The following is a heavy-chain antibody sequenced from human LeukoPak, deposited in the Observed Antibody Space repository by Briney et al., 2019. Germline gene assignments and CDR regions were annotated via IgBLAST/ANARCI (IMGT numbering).Heavy chain of an antibody. V-gene: IGHV3-48*03. CDR2: ISSSGSAK. Sequence: GGSLRLSCAASGFTFSSYEMNWVRQAPGKGLESIAYISSSGSAKYYADSVKGRFTISRDNSKNTLYLQMNSLRAEDTAVYYCAKSRYYDILTGYSGDRYWGQGTLVTVSS. CDR3: AKSRYYDILTGYSGDRY. J-gene: IGHJ4*02. D-gene: IGHD3-9*01. CDR1: GFTFSSYE.